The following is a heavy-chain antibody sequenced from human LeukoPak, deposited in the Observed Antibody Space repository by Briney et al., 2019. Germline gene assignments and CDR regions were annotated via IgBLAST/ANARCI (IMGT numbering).Heavy chain of an antibody. Sequence: GGSLRLSCAASGVTLSRYAVNWLRQAPGRGLEWVSYISPSGDSTVYAESVKGQFTISRDNSKNMLYLQMDSLRAEDTAIYYCVRKVYYYMDVWGKGTTVTVSS. CDR3: VRKVYYYMDV. CDR1: GVTLSRYA. J-gene: IGHJ6*03. V-gene: IGHV3-23*01. CDR2: ISPSGDST.